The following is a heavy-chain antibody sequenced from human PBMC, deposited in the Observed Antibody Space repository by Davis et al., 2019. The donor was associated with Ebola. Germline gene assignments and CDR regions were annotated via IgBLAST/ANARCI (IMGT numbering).Heavy chain of an antibody. CDR2: IIPIFGTA. J-gene: IGHJ4*02. Sequence: AASVKVSCKASGGTFSSYAISWVRQAPGQGLEWMGGIIPIFGTANYAQKFQGRVTITADKSTSTAYMELSSLRSEDTAVYFCARAPEYTSSSWEYYFDYWGQGALVTVSS. CDR3: ARAPEYTSSSWEYYFDY. V-gene: IGHV1-69*06. CDR1: GGTFSSYA. D-gene: IGHD6-6*01.